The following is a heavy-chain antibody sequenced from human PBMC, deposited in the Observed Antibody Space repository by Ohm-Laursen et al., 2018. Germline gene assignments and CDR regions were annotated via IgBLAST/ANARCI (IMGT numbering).Heavy chain of an antibody. CDR2: IKQDGSEK. Sequence: SLRLSCAASGFTFSSYSMNWVRQAPGKGLEWVANIKQDGSEKYYVDSVKGRFTISRDNAKNSLYLQMNSLRADDTAVYYCAIPGVNYWGQGTLVTVSS. CDR3: AIPGVNY. D-gene: IGHD3-16*02. CDR1: GFTFSSYS. J-gene: IGHJ4*02. V-gene: IGHV3-7*01.